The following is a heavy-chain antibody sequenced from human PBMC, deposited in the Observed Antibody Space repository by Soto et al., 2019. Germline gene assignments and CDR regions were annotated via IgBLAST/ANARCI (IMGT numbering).Heavy chain of an antibody. J-gene: IGHJ4*02. CDR2: IYYSGST. D-gene: IGHD3-10*01. Sequence: QVQLQESGPGLVKPSETLSLTCTVSGGSVSSGSYYWSWIRQPPGKGLEWIGYIYYSGSTNYNPSLKSRATISVDTSKNQFPLRLSSVPAADTAVYYCARALARGVFDYWGQGTLFTVSS. CDR1: GGSVSSGSYY. CDR3: ARALARGVFDY. V-gene: IGHV4-61*01.